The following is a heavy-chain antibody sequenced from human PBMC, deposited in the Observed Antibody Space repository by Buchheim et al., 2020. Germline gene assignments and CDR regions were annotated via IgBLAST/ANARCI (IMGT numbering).Heavy chain of an antibody. V-gene: IGHV3-23*01. CDR2: IIGSGDST. D-gene: IGHD7-27*01. CDR1: GFPFSTYA. CDR3: AKDSPDWGSGFDY. Sequence: EVQLLESGGGLVQPGGSLRLSCAASGFPFSTYAMSWVRQAPGKGLEWVSAIIGSGDSTNYADSVKGRFTLSRDNSKTPLYLQMDSLRAEDTALYYCAKDSPDWGSGFDYWGQGTL. J-gene: IGHJ4*02.